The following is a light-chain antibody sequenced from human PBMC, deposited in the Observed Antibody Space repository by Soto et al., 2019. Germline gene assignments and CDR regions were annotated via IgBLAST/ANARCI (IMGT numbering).Light chain of an antibody. V-gene: IGKV1-9*01. J-gene: IGKJ4*01. CDR2: SAS. CDR3: QQLNGYQLA. Sequence: DIQLTQSPSSLSAFVGDTVTITCRASQAMSTYLAWYQQKPGKVPKLLIRSASTLQSGVPPRFSGGGSGTEFTLTISTLQPDDSGIYYCQQLNGYQLAFGGGTNVEIK. CDR1: QAMSTY.